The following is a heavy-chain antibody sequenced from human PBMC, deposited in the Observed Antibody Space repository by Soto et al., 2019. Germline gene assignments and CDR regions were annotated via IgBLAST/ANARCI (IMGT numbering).Heavy chain of an antibody. J-gene: IGHJ4*02. CDR3: ARSSLTIFGEVVPYFDF. D-gene: IGHD3-3*01. CDR2: ISTSANS. CDR1: GASVSHYY. V-gene: IGHV4-4*09. Sequence: CETLSLTGAVSGASVSHYYWSWIRQPPGVGPEWIGYISTSANSNSNPSLKSRVTISLDTSKNQFSLNLTSVTAADTAVYFCARSSLTIFGEVVPYFDFWGPGTLVTVSS.